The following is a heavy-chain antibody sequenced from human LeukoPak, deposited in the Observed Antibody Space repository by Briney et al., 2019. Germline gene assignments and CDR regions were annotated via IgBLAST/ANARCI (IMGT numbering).Heavy chain of an antibody. Sequence: ASVKVSCKASGGTFSSYAISWVRQAPGQGLEWMGRIIPIFGIANYAQKFQGRVTITADKSTSTAYMELSSLRSEDTAVYYCAGGGEGLSTGTTMGYWGQGTLVTVSS. V-gene: IGHV1-69*04. CDR3: AGGGEGLSTGTTMGY. CDR1: GGTFSSYA. D-gene: IGHD1-7*01. J-gene: IGHJ4*02. CDR2: IIPIFGIA.